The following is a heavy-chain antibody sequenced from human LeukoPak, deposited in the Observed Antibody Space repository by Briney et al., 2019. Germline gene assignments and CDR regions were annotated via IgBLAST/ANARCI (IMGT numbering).Heavy chain of an antibody. Sequence: ASVKVSCKASGYTFTGNYMHRVRQAPGQGLEWVGWINPNSGDRSYAQTFQGRVTMTRDTSITTAYMELSSLRSDDTAVYYCASGASSRTNAYRYWGQGTLVTVSS. J-gene: IGHJ4*02. CDR1: GYTFTGNY. D-gene: IGHD2-2*01. CDR2: INPNSGDR. CDR3: ASGASSRTNAYRY. V-gene: IGHV1-2*02.